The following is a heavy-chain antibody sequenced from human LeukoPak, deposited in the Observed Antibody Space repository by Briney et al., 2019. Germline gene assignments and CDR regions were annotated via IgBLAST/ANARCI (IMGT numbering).Heavy chain of an antibody. V-gene: IGHV1-69*05. J-gene: IGHJ4*02. Sequence: ASVKVSCKASGGTFSSYAISWVRQAPGQGLEWMGRIIPIFGTANYAQKFQGRVTITTDESTSTAYMELSSLRSEDTAVDYCASGPHYYGACYWGQGTLVTVSS. CDR1: GGTFSSYA. CDR3: ASGPHYYGACY. D-gene: IGHD3-10*01. CDR2: IIPIFGTA.